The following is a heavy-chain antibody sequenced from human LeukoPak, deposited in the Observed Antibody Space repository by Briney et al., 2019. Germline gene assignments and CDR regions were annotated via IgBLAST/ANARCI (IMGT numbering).Heavy chain of an antibody. D-gene: IGHD3-10*01. CDR1: GLTFSSYI. Sequence: GGSLRLSCEASGLTFSSYIMNWVRPAPGKGLEWVSSISISSTYIHYADSVKGRFTISRDNAKNSLYLQMNSLRAEDTAVYYCARGYYYGSGSYFDYWGQGTLVTVSS. CDR2: ISISSTYI. CDR3: ARGYYYGSGSYFDY. V-gene: IGHV3-21*01. J-gene: IGHJ4*02.